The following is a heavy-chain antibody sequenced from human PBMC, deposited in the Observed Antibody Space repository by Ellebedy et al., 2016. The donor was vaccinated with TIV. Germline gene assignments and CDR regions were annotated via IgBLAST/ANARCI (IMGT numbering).Heavy chain of an antibody. CDR2: IYPGDSDT. V-gene: IGHV5-51*01. Sequence: PGGSLRLSCKGSGYSFTSYWIGWVRQMPGKGLEWMGIIYPGDSDTRYSPSFQGQVTISADKSISTAYLQWSSLKASDTAMYYCARHARGMGYYYGMDVWGQGTTVTVSS. CDR3: ARHARGMGYYYGMDV. D-gene: IGHD3-10*01. CDR1: GYSFTSYW. J-gene: IGHJ6*02.